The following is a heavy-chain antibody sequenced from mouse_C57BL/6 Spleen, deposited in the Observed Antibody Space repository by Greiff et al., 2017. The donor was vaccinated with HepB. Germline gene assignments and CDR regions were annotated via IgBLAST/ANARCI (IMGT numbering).Heavy chain of an antibody. CDR3: ARDGRYWYFDV. J-gene: IGHJ1*03. D-gene: IGHD2-3*01. V-gene: IGHV1-64*01. CDR1: GYTFTSYW. Sequence: QVQLQQPGAELVKPGASVKLSCKASGYTFTSYWMHWVKQRPGQGLEWIGMIHPNSGSTNYNEKFKSKATLTVDKSSSTAYMQLSSLTSEDSAVYYCARDGRYWYFDVWGTGTTVTVSS. CDR2: IHPNSGST.